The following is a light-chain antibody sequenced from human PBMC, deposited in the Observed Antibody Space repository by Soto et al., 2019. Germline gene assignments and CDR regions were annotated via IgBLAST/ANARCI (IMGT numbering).Light chain of an antibody. J-gene: IGKJ4*01. CDR3: QQYNNYPLT. CDR2: KAS. V-gene: IGKV1-5*03. CDR1: QIISTW. Sequence: DIQMTQSPSTLSASVGDRVTITCRASQIISTWLAWYQQKPGKAPKLLIYKASSLEGGVPSRFGGSGSGTLFNITISSLHPDDFATYYCQQYNNYPLTFGGGTTVDIK.